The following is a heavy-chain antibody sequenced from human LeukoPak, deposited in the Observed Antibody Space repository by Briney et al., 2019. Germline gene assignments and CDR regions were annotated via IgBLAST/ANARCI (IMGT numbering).Heavy chain of an antibody. CDR3: ARSRDHDCVWGSYRYTGGWYYFDF. D-gene: IGHD3-16*02. V-gene: IGHV4-61*02. J-gene: IGHJ4*02. CDR1: GGSISSGDYY. CDR2: ISSSGST. Sequence: PSQTLSLTCTVSGGSISSGDYYWSWIRQPAGKGLEWIGRISSSGSTNYNPSLKSRVTISVDTSKNQFSLKLSSVTAADKAVYYCARSRDHDCVWGSYRYTGGWYYFDFWGQGTLVTVSS.